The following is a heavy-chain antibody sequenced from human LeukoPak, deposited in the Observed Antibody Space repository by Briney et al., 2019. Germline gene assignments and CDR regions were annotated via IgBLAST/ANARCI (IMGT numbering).Heavy chain of an antibody. Sequence: GGSLRLSCAASGFTFNSQGLAWVRQAPGKGLEWVSAISGSGGSTYYADSVKGRFTISRDNSKNTLYLQMNSLRAEDTAVYYCAKDPSAFDIWGQGTMVTVSS. CDR1: GFTFNSQG. CDR2: ISGSGGST. V-gene: IGHV3-23*01. J-gene: IGHJ3*02. CDR3: AKDPSAFDI.